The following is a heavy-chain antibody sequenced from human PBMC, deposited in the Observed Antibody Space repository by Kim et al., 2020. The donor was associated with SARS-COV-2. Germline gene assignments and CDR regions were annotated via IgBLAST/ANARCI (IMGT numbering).Heavy chain of an antibody. CDR1: GDRVSSNSAA. V-gene: IGHV6-1*01. CDR3: ARDPRYSSGWYVDY. J-gene: IGHJ4*02. CDR2: TYYRSKWYN. Sequence: SQTLSLTCAISGDRVSSNSAAWHWIRQSPSRGLEWLGRTYYRSKWYNEYAVSVKSRITINPDTSKNQFSLQLNSVTPEDTAVYYCARDPRYSSGWYVDYWGQGTLVTVSS. D-gene: IGHD6-19*01.